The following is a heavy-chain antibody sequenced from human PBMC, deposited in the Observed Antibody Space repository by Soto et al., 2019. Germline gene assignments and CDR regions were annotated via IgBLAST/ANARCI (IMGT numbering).Heavy chain of an antibody. CDR3: ARAYRTITYYDYIWGSSELWDY. CDR1: GFTFSSYW. Sequence: GGSLRLSCAASGFTFSSYWMSWVRQAPGKGLEWVANIKQDGSEKYYVDSVKGRFTISRDNAKNSLYLQMNSLRAEDTAVYYCARAYRTITYYDYIWGSSELWDYWGQGTLVTVSS. J-gene: IGHJ4*02. V-gene: IGHV3-7*04. CDR2: IKQDGSEK. D-gene: IGHD3-16*01.